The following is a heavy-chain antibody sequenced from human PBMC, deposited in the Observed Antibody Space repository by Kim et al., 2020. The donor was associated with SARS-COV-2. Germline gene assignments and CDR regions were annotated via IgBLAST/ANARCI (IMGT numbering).Heavy chain of an antibody. V-gene: IGHV1-18*01. Sequence: ASVKVSCKASGYTFTSYGISWVRQAPGQGLEWMGWISAYNGNTNYAQKLQGRVTMTTDTSTSTAYMELRSLRSDDTAVYYCARDLGLYSSSSDAFDIWGQGTMVTVSS. J-gene: IGHJ3*02. CDR1: GYTFTSYG. D-gene: IGHD6-13*01. CDR3: ARDLGLYSSSSDAFDI. CDR2: ISAYNGNT.